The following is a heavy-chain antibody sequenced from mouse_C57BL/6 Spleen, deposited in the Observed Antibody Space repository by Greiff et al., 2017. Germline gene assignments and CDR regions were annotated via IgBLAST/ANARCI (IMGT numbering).Heavy chain of an antibody. CDR1: GYTFTSYW. CDR3: ARGDYDEGYYAMDY. V-gene: IGHV1-55*01. J-gene: IGHJ4*01. D-gene: IGHD2-4*01. CDR2: IYPGSGST. Sequence: QVQLQQSGAELVKPGASVKMSCKASGYTFTSYWITWVKQRPGQGLEWIGDIYPGSGSTNYNEKFKSKATLTVDTSSSTAYMQVSSLTSEDSAVYYCARGDYDEGYYAMDYWGQGTSVTVSS.